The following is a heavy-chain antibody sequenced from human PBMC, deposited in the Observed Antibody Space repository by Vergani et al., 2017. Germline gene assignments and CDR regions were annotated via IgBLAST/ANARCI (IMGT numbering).Heavy chain of an antibody. J-gene: IGHJ4*02. CDR1: GYTFTAYY. D-gene: IGHD3-9*01. Sequence: QVQLVQSGAEVGKPGASVKISCKASGYTFTAYYIHWVRQAPEQGLEWVGVISPDGFGTFYAQKFQGRVTITRDTSTSTVYVEVTSLRSDDTAVYYCARERPLTGFFDYWGQGTLVTVSS. CDR2: ISPDGFGT. CDR3: ARERPLTGFFDY. V-gene: IGHV1-46*03.